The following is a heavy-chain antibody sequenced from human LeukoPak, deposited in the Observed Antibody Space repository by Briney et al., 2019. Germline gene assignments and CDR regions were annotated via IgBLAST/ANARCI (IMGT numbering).Heavy chain of an antibody. V-gene: IGHV4-39*07. Sequence: SETLSLTCTVSGGSISSSSYFWGWVRQPPGKGLEWIGSMYYSGSTYGSTYYNPSLKSRVIISVDTSKNQFSLKLSSVTAADTAVYYCARDWATYGSGSYYYWGQGILVTVSS. D-gene: IGHD3-10*01. CDR3: ARDWATYGSGSYYY. J-gene: IGHJ4*02. CDR2: MYYSGSTYGST. CDR1: GGSISSSSYF.